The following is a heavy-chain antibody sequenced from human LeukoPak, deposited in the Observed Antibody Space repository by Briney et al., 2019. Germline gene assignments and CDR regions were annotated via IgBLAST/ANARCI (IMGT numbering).Heavy chain of an antibody. CDR1: GGSFSNFG. V-gene: IGHV1-69*06. CDR3: ARADRYYYDRSGPLGP. J-gene: IGHJ5*02. Sequence: ASVKVSCKASGGSFSNFGISWVRQAPGQGLEWMGGILPVSNTANNAQNFQGRVTFTADTSTGTAYMELSSLRSEDTAVYYCARADRYYYDRSGPLGPWGQGTLVTVSS. D-gene: IGHD3-22*01. CDR2: ILPVSNTA.